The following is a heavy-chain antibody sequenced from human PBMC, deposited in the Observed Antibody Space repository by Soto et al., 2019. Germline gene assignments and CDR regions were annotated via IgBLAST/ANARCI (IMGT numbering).Heavy chain of an antibody. J-gene: IGHJ3*02. D-gene: IGHD6-19*01. V-gene: IGHV3-23*01. Sequence: LEWVSAISGSGGSTYYADSVKGRFTISRDNSKNTLYLQMNSLRAEDTAVYYCAKSVDPWLPGAFDIWGQGTMVTVS. CDR3: AKSVDPWLPGAFDI. CDR2: ISGSGGST.